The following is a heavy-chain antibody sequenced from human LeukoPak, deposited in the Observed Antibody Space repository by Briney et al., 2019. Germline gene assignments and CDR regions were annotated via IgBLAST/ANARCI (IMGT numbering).Heavy chain of an antibody. CDR2: IIPILGIA. Sequence: SVKVSCKASGGTFSSYAISWVRQAPGQGLEWMGRIIPILGIANYAQKFQGRVTITADKSTSTAYMELSSLRSEDTAVYYCARGQMTYRYSSSWFDYWGQGTLVTVSS. J-gene: IGHJ4*02. D-gene: IGHD6-13*01. CDR3: ARGQMTYRYSSSWFDY. CDR1: GGTFSSYA. V-gene: IGHV1-69*04.